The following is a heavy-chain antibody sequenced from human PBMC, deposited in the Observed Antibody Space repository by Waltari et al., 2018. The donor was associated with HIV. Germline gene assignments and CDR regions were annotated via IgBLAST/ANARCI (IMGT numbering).Heavy chain of an antibody. V-gene: IGHV6-1*01. Sequence: QVRLQQSGPGLVKPSQSLSIPCVISGDTVSSYSFAWNWIRQSPVRGLEWLGRTYFRSRWYKDYGVSMKPRPIKNADTTKNQFSLQLTSVIPEDTATYFCVREGDRVAGRFDSWGQGILVTVS. CDR2: TYFRSRWYK. CDR3: VREGDRVAGRFDS. D-gene: IGHD6-19*01. CDR1: GDTVSSYSFA. J-gene: IGHJ4*02.